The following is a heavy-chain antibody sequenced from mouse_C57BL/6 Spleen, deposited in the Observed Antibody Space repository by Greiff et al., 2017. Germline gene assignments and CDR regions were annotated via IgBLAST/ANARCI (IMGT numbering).Heavy chain of an antibody. CDR3: AGDYGAWFAY. Sequence: QVQLQQSGAELVRPGASVKLSCKASGYTFTDYYINWVKQRPGQGLEWIARIYPGSGNTYYNEKFKGKATLTAEKSSSTAYMQLSSLTSEDSAVYYCAGDYGAWFAYWGQGTLVTVSA. CDR1: GYTFTDYY. V-gene: IGHV1-76*01. J-gene: IGHJ3*01. D-gene: IGHD1-1*01. CDR2: IYPGSGNT.